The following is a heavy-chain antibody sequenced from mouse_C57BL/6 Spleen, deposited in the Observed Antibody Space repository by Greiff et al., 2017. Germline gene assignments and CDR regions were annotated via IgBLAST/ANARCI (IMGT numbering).Heavy chain of an antibody. D-gene: IGHD2-4*01. CDR1: GYTFTSYW. J-gene: IGHJ4*01. Sequence: QVQLQQPGAELVKPGASVKMSCKASGYTFTSYWITWVKQRPGQGLEWIGDIYPGSGSTNYNEKFKSKATLTVDTSSSTAYMQLSSLTSEDSAVXYCARYDYDPLPYAMDYWGQGNSGTVSS. V-gene: IGHV1-55*01. CDR2: IYPGSGST. CDR3: ARYDYDPLPYAMDY.